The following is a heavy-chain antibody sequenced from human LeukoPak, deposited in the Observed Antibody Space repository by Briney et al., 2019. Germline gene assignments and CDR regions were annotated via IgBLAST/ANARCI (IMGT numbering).Heavy chain of an antibody. Sequence: PGGSLRLSCAASGFTFSDYWMTWVRQAPGKGPEWVASIKEDGSEEYRVDSVKGRFTVSRDNAQKSLFLQMNSLRVEDTAVYYCATYKNWVAGDVWGQGTTVSVSS. CDR1: GFTFSDYW. J-gene: IGHJ6*02. D-gene: IGHD7-27*01. V-gene: IGHV3-7*01. CDR3: ATYKNWVAGDV. CDR2: IKEDGSEE.